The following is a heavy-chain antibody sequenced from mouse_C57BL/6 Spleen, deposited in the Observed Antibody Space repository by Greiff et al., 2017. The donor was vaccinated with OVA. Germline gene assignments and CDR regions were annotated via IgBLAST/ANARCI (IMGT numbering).Heavy chain of an antibody. D-gene: IGHD4-1*01. J-gene: IGHJ2*01. CDR1: GFNIKDYY. CDR3: TTWSKTGTVD. CDR2: IDPEDGDT. V-gene: IGHV14-1*01. Sequence: VQLKQSGAELVRPGASVKLSCTASGFNIKDYYMHWVKQRPEQGLEWIGRIDPEDGDTEYAPKFQGKATMTADTSSNTAYLQRSSLTSEDTADYYCTTWSKTGTVDWGQGTTLTDSS.